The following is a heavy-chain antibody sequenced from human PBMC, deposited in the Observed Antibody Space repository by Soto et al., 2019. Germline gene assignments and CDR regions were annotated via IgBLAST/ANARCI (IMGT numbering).Heavy chain of an antibody. J-gene: IGHJ6*02. CDR1: GGSISSSSYY. CDR3: ATSSIAARPQLNYYYYGMDV. V-gene: IGHV4-39*01. CDR2: IYYSGST. D-gene: IGHD6-6*01. Sequence: QLQLQESGPGLVKPSETLSLTCTVSGGSISSSSYYWGWIRQPPGKGLEWIGSIYYSGSTYYNPSRKSRVTTSVDTSKNPFSRKLSSVTAADTAVYYCATSSIAARPQLNYYYYGMDVWGQGTTVTVSS.